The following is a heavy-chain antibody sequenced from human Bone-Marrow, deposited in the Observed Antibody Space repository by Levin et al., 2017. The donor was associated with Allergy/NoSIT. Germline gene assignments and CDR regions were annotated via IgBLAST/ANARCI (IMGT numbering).Heavy chain of an antibody. J-gene: IGHJ5*02. CDR1: GYTFSNYG. D-gene: IGHD3-9*01. CDR3: SKDYNYDILTGTLNWFDP. CDR2: TSYDGSNI. V-gene: IGHV3-30*18. Sequence: GESLKISCAASGYTFSNYGMHWVRQAPGKGLEWVAVTSYDGSNIYYADSVKGRFTISRDNSKNTLYLQMNSLRADDTAVYYCSKDYNYDILTGTLNWFDPWGQGTLVTVSS.